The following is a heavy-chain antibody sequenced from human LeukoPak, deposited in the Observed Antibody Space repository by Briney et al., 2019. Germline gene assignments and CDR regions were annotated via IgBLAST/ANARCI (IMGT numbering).Heavy chain of an antibody. CDR1: GFMFSSNW. V-gene: IGHV3-7*03. J-gene: IGHJ4*02. D-gene: IGHD2-15*01. CDR3: AKEGVVDCSGGSCYSEPYYFDY. CDR2: IKEDGTET. Sequence: GGSLRLSCAASGFMFSSNWMSWVRLAPGKGLEWVANIKEDGTETYYVDSVKGRFTISRDNAKNSLYLQMNSLRAEDTAVYYCAKEGVVDCSGGSCYSEPYYFDYWGQGTLVTVSS.